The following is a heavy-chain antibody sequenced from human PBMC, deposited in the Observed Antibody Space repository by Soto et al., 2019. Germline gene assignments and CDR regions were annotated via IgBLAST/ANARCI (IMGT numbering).Heavy chain of an antibody. D-gene: IGHD4-17*01. CDR1: GGSISSYY. CDR3: AEKNTCGDPRSPYY. CDR2: IYYSGST. V-gene: IGHV4-59*08. J-gene: IGHJ4*02. Sequence: QVQLQESGPGLVKPSETLSLTCTVSGGSISSYYWSWIRQPPGKGLEWLGYIYYSGSTNYNPSLRNRVTKSVDTSKNQFSLKLSSVTAADTAGYYCAEKNTCGDPRSPYYWGQGTLVTVSS.